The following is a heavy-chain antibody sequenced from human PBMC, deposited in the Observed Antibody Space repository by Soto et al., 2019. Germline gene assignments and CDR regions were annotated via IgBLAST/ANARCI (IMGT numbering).Heavy chain of an antibody. V-gene: IGHV3-48*01. J-gene: IGHJ4*02. CDR2: ISTSSSTI. D-gene: IGHD3-22*01. Sequence: PGGSLRLSCAASGFTFSSYNMNWVRQAPGKGLEWVSHISTSSSTIYYADSVKGRFTISRDNSKNTLYLQMNSLRAEDTAVYYCAKDGYYDSSGYLDYWGQGTLVTVSS. CDR1: GFTFSSYN. CDR3: AKDGYYDSSGYLDY.